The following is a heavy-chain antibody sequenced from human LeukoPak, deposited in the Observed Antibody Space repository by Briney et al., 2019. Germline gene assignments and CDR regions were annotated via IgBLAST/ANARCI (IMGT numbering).Heavy chain of an antibody. Sequence: SETLSLTCTVSGGSISSSSHYWGWIRQPPGKGLEWIGSISYSGSTSYNPSLKSRVTISLDTSKNQFSLKLSSVTAADTAVYYCARYFYSSSWYPPYYYYGMDVWGQGTTVTVSS. V-gene: IGHV4-39*01. J-gene: IGHJ6*02. CDR1: GGSISSSSHY. CDR3: ARYFYSSSWYPPYYYYGMDV. D-gene: IGHD6-13*01. CDR2: ISYSGST.